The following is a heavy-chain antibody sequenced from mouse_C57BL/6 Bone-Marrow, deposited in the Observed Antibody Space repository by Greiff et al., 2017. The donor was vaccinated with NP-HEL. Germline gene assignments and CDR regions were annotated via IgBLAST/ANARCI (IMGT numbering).Heavy chain of an antibody. J-gene: IGHJ2*01. D-gene: IGHD1-1*01. V-gene: IGHV1-39*01. CDR2: INPNYGTT. CDR1: GYSFTDYN. Sequence: EVKLMESGPELVKPGASVKISCKASGYSFTDYNMNWVKQSNGKSLEWIGVINPNYGTTSYNQKFKGKATLTVDQSSSTAYMQLNSLTSEDSAVYYCARDYYGSSPYYFDYWGQGTTLTVSS. CDR3: ARDYYGSSPYYFDY.